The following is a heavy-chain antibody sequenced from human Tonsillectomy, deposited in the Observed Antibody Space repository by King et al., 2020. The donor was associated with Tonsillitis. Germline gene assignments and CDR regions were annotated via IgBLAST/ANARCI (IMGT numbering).Heavy chain of an antibody. CDR1: GFTFSNYN. CDR2: ISSGSTYI. J-gene: IGHJ4*02. CDR3: AREGGYGSGDYD. V-gene: IGHV3-21*01. D-gene: IGHD3-10*01. Sequence: VQLVESGGGLVKPGGSLRLSCAASGFTFSNYNMNWVRQAPGKGLEWVSSISSGSTYIYYADSVKGRFTISRDNAKNSLYLKINSLRAEDTAVYYCAREGGYGSGDYDWGQGTLVTVSS.